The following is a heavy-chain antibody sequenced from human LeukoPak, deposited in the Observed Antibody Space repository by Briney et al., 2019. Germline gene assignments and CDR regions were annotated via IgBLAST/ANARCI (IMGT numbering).Heavy chain of an antibody. CDR3: AELGITMIGGV. Sequence: LSGGSLRLSCAASGFTFSSYTMNWVRQAPGKGPEWVSYISSSSETIYYADSVKGRFTISRDNAKNSLYLQMNSLRAEDTAVYYCAELGITMIGGVWGKGTTVTISS. V-gene: IGHV3-48*01. J-gene: IGHJ6*04. CDR1: GFTFSSYT. D-gene: IGHD3-10*02. CDR2: ISSSSETI.